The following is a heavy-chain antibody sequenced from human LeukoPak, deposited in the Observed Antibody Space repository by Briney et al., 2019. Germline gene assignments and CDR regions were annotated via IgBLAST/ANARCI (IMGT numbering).Heavy chain of an antibody. J-gene: IGHJ4*02. Sequence: SETLSLTCTVSGGSISSGDYYWSWIRQPPGKGLEWIGYIYYSGSTYYNPSLKSRVTISVDTSKNQFSLKLSSVTAADTAVYYCAKSYWVGGLGVVMLFDYWGQGTLVTVSS. CDR1: GGSISSGDYY. V-gene: IGHV4-30-4*01. CDR2: IYYSGST. CDR3: AKSYWVGGLGVVMLFDY. D-gene: IGHD3-3*01.